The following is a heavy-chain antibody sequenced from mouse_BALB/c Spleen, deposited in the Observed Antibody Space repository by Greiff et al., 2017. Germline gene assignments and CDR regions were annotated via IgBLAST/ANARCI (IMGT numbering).Heavy chain of an antibody. CDR1: GFNIKDTY. CDR3: ASTTMITFYAMDY. J-gene: IGHJ4*01. Sequence: EVQLQQSGAELVKPGASVKLSCTASGFNIKDTYMHWVKQRPEQGLEWIGRIDPANGNTKYDPKFQGKATITADTSSNTAYLQLSSLTSEDTAVYYCASTTMITFYAMDYWGQGTSVTVSS. V-gene: IGHV14-3*02. D-gene: IGHD2-4*01. CDR2: IDPANGNT.